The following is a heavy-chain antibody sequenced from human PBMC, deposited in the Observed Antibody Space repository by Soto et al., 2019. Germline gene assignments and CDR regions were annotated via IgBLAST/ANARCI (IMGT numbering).Heavy chain of an antibody. CDR3: ETYRGAGHDANAFHI. CDR1: GGSISGLTYF. D-gene: IGHD6-13*01. V-gene: IGHV4-31*03. Sequence: QVQLQESGPGLVEPSQTLSLTCTVSGGSISGLTYFWSWIRQHPGKGLEWIGYIAYSGSTYYIPSIKIRISLSVHTSKNQVSIRLSSVTAADTAVYYCETYRGAGHDANAFHIWGEGTVVTVSS. J-gene: IGHJ3*02. CDR2: IAYSGST.